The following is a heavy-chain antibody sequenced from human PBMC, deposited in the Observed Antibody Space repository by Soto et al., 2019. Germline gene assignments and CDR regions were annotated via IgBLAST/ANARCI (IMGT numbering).Heavy chain of an antibody. CDR2: INHSGST. J-gene: IGHJ5*02. CDR3: ANIVVVPAARRGWFDP. V-gene: IGHV4-34*01. D-gene: IGHD2-2*01. Sequence: QVQLQQWGAGLLKPSETLSLTCAVHGGSFSGYYWSWIRQPPGQGLEWIGEINHSGSTNYNPSLKSRVTISVDTSKKQFSLKLSSVTAADTAVYYCANIVVVPAARRGWFDPWGQGTLVTVSS. CDR1: GGSFSGYY.